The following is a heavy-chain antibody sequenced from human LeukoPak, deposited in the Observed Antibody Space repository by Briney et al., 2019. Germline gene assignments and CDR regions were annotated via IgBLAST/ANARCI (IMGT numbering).Heavy chain of an antibody. Sequence: GGSLRLSCAASGFTFTTYAMSWVRQAPGKGLEWVSRISGSGTSTWYADSVKGRFTISRDNSKSTLYLQMNSLRAEDTAVYYGAKEPYFYWGQGTLVSVSS. CDR3: AKEPYFY. D-gene: IGHD2/OR15-2a*01. CDR1: GFTFTTYA. V-gene: IGHV3-23*01. J-gene: IGHJ4*02. CDR2: ISGSGTST.